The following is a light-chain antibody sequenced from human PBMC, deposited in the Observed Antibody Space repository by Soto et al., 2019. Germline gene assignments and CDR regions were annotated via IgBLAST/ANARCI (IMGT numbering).Light chain of an antibody. CDR2: EVS. CDR3: TLYTTSSTYV. Sequence: QSALTQPASVSGSPGQSITISCTGTSRDVGGNKYVSWYQQYPGKAPKLMIFEVSKRPSGVSNRFSGSRSSKTASLTISGLQTADEADYYCTLYTTSSTYVFGTGTQVTVL. CDR1: SRDVGGNKY. V-gene: IGLV2-14*01. J-gene: IGLJ1*01.